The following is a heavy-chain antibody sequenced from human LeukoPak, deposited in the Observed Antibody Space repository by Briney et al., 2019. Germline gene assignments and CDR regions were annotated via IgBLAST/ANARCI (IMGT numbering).Heavy chain of an antibody. V-gene: IGHV1-69*01. J-gene: IGHJ4*02. CDR1: GGTFSSYA. D-gene: IGHD6-13*01. Sequence: ASVKVSCKASGGTFSSYAISWVRQAPGQGLEWMGGIIPIFGTANYAQKFQGRVTITADESTSTAYMELSSLRAEDTAVYYCAKERYSSSLFDYWGQGTLVTVSS. CDR3: AKERYSSSLFDY. CDR2: IIPIFGTA.